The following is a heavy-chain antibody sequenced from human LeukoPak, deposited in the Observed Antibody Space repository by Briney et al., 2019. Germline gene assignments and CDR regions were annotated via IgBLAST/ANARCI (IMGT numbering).Heavy chain of an antibody. V-gene: IGHV3-30-3*01. J-gene: IGHJ4*02. CDR2: ISYDGSNK. CDR1: GFTFSSYA. Sequence: GRSLRLSCAASGFTFSSYAMHWVRQAPGKGLEWVAVISYDGSNKYYADSVKGRFTISRDNSKNTLYLQMNSLRAEDTAVYYCATERFLEWLLIGPFDYWGQGTLVTVSS. D-gene: IGHD3-3*01. CDR3: ATERFLEWLLIGPFDY.